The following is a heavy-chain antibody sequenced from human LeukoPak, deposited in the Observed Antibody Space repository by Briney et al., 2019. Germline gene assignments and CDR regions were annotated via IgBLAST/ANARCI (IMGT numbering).Heavy chain of an antibody. CDR1: GFTFSSYS. V-gene: IGHV3-21*01. J-gene: IGHJ4*02. CDR2: ISSSSSYI. CDR3: ARDFVVGATDNY. Sequence: GGSLRLSCAASGFTFSSYSMNWVRQAPGKGLEWVSSISSSSSYIYYGDSVKGRFTISRDNAKNSLYPQMNSLRAEDTAVYYCARDFVVGATDNYWGQGTLVTVSS. D-gene: IGHD1-26*01.